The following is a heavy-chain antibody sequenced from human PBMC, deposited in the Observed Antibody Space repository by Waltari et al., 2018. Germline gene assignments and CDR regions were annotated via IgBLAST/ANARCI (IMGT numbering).Heavy chain of an antibody. D-gene: IGHD3-3*01. Sequence: EVKLEESGRGSAQPGGSPRLSCVGSGFNFNEHAMHWVRQVPGKGLEWVSGITSNGRSVDYAASVKGRFTISRDNAKNSLFLQMNSLRVDDSALYYCAKDKRRFFDWLFDSWGQGTLVTVSS. V-gene: IGHV3-9*01. J-gene: IGHJ5*01. CDR2: ITSNGRSV. CDR3: AKDKRRFFDWLFDS. CDR1: GFNFNEHA.